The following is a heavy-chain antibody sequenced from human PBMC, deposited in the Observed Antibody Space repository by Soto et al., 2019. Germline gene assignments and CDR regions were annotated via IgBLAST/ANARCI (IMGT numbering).Heavy chain of an antibody. CDR2: ISSGSHFI. CDR1: GFNFPGYS. CDR3: ARDQSQGQMLLPYFDY. Sequence: PVGSLRLSCAASGFNFPGYSMNWVRQAPGKGLEWVASISSGSHFIYYADSVRGRFTISRDNARDSLLLQMNSLRAGGTGVYFCARDQSQGQMLLPYFDYWGQGTLVTVSS. J-gene: IGHJ4*02. V-gene: IGHV3-21*04. D-gene: IGHD3-10*02.